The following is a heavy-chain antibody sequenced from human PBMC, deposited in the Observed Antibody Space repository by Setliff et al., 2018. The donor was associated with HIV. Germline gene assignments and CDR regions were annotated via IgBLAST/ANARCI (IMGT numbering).Heavy chain of an antibody. J-gene: IGHJ3*02. D-gene: IGHD3-22*01. CDR1: GYTFTAYG. Sequence: ASVKVSCKASGYTFTAYGITWVRQAPGQGLEWMGWMSAYSRDTKYAQKIQGRVNMTRDTSTDTAYVELRSLRFDDTALYYCVRGYYYDKTGYGTFDIWGQGTVVTV. CDR2: MSAYSRDT. CDR3: VRGYYYDKTGYGTFDI. V-gene: IGHV1-18*04.